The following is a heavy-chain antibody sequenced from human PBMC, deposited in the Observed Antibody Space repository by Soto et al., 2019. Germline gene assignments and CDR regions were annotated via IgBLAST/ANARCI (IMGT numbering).Heavy chain of an antibody. CDR1: GVSINSGGYY. CDR2: IYHSGST. CDR3: ARTTSDWYFDL. Sequence: QVQLQESGPGLVTPSQTLSLTCTVSGVSINSGGYYWSWIRQCPGKGLEWIGFIYHSGSTYYNPSLESRVIMSIDTSKKQFSLRLSSVTAADTAVYHCARTTSDWYFDLWGRGTLVTVSS. V-gene: IGHV4-31*03. J-gene: IGHJ2*01. D-gene: IGHD4-17*01.